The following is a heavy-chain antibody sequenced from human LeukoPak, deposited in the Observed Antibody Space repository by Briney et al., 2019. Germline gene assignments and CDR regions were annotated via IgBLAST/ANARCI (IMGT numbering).Heavy chain of an antibody. V-gene: IGHV3-74*01. J-gene: IGHJ5*02. CDR1: GFTFSSYW. CDR3: ARESYYDSSGMPNWFDP. CDR2: INSDGSST. Sequence: PGGSLRLSCAASGFTFSSYWMHWVRQAPGKGLVWVSRINSDGSSTSYADSVEGRFTISRDNAKNTLYLQMNSLRAEDTAVYYCARESYYDSSGMPNWFDPWGQGTLVTVSS. D-gene: IGHD3-22*01.